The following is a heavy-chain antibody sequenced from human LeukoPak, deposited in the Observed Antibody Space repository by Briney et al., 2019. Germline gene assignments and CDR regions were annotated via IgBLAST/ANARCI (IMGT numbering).Heavy chain of an antibody. CDR3: ARRRYDYVWGSYRPDLFDY. Sequence: PSETLSLTCAVYGGSFSGYYWSWIRQPPGKGLEWIGEINHSGSTNYNPSLKSRVTISVDTSKNQFSLKLSSVTAADTAVYYCARRRYDYVWGSYRPDLFDYWGQGTLVTVSS. V-gene: IGHV4-34*01. CDR1: GGSFSGYY. J-gene: IGHJ4*02. CDR2: INHSGST. D-gene: IGHD3-16*02.